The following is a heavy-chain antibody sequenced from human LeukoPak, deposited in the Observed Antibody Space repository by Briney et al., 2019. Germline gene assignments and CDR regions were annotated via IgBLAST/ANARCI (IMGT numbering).Heavy chain of an antibody. CDR3: ARRRVYYYYYYMDV. CDR1: GGSFSGYY. V-gene: IGHV4-34*01. CDR2: INHSGST. Sequence: PSETLSLTCAVYGGSFSGYYWSWIGQPPGKGLEWIGEINHSGSTNYNPSLKSRVTISVDTSKNQFSLKLSSVTAADTAVYYCARRRVYYYYYYMDVWGKGTTVTISS. J-gene: IGHJ6*03.